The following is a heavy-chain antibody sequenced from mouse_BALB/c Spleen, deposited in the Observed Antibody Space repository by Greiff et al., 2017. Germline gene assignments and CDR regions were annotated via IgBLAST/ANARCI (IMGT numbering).Heavy chain of an antibody. J-gene: IGHJ4*01. V-gene: IGHV5-9*03. Sequence: EVKLEESGGGLVKPGGSLKLSCAASGFTFSSYTMSWVRQTPEKRLEWVATISSGGGNTYYPDSVKGRFTISRDNAKNNLYLQMSSLRSEDTALYYCAREGYDGYYDAMDYWGQGTSVTVSS. CDR2: ISSGGGNT. D-gene: IGHD2-3*01. CDR3: AREGYDGYYDAMDY. CDR1: GFTFSSYT.